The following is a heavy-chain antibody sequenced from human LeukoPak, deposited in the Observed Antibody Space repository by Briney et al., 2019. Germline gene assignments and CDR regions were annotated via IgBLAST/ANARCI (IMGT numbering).Heavy chain of an antibody. CDR2: ISGSGGST. J-gene: IGHJ4*02. D-gene: IGHD5-12*01. CDR3: AKGPKPKVAFFDY. Sequence: GGSLRLSCAASGFTFSSYAISWVRQAPGKGLEWGSAISGSGGSTYYADSVKGRFTISRDNSKNTLYLQMNSLRAEDTAVYYCAKGPKPKVAFFDYWGQGTLVTVSS. V-gene: IGHV3-23*01. CDR1: GFTFSSYA.